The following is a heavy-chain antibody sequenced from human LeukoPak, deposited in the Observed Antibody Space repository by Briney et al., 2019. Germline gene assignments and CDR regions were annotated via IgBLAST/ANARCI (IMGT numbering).Heavy chain of an antibody. V-gene: IGHV3-33*05. D-gene: IGHD2-15*01. CDR1: GFTFSSFG. CDR2: ILHDEK. J-gene: IGHJ4*02. CDR3: ARYCRGGCYSGVDY. Sequence: GGSLRLSCAASGFTFSSFGMHWVRQAPGRGLEWVALILHDEKHYADSVKGRFTISRDNSKNTLYLQMDTLGAEDTAVYYCARYCRGGCYSGVDYWGQGTLVTVPS.